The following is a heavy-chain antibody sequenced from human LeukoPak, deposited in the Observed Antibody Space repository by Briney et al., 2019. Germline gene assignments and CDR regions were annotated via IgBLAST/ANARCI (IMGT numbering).Heavy chain of an antibody. Sequence: SETLSLTSTVSGGSISSYYWGWIPQPPPEGLGSNWSVSYSGSTYYNPSLNSRVTTSVDTSKTQFSLKLSSVTAADTAVYYCASPAAGNNYYYCYYMDVWGKGTTVTVSS. CDR1: GGSISSYY. CDR3: ASPAAGNNYYYCYYMDV. CDR2: VSYSGST. D-gene: IGHD6-13*01. J-gene: IGHJ6*03. V-gene: IGHV4-39*07.